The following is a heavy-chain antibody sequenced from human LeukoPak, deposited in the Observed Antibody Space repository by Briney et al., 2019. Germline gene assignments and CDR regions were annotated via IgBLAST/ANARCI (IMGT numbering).Heavy chain of an antibody. CDR1: GFTFSSYE. J-gene: IGHJ4*02. CDR2: ISSSGSTI. V-gene: IGHV3-48*03. CDR3: ARIVGATTFRDY. Sequence: GGSLRLSCAASGFTFSSYEMNWVRQAPGKGLEWVSYISSSGSTIYYADSVKGRFTISRDNAKNSLYLQMNSLRAEDTAVYYCARIVGATTFRDYWGQGTLVTVSS. D-gene: IGHD1-26*01.